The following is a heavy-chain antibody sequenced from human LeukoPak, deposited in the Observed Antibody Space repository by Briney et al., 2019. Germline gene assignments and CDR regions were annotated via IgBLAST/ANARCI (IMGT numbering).Heavy chain of an antibody. D-gene: IGHD4-23*01. CDR2: ISYDGSNK. CDR3: ARDTTKLTVVIHYWYFDL. V-gene: IGHV3-30-3*01. J-gene: IGHJ2*01. Sequence: GGSLRLSCAASGFTFSSYAMHWVRQAPGKGLEWVAVISYDGSNKYYADSVKGRFTISRDNSKNTLYLQMNSLRAEDTAVYYCARDTTKLTVVIHYWYFDLWGRGTLVTVSS. CDR1: GFTFSSYA.